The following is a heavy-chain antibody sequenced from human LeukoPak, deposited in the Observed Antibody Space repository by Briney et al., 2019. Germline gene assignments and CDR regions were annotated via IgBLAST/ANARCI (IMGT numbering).Heavy chain of an antibody. Sequence: SETLSLTCAVSGYSISSGYYWGWIRQPPGKGLEGIGRIYHSGSTYYNPSLKSRVTISVDTSKNQFSLQLSTVRAADTAVYYCARSTSWDAFDIWGQGTMVTVSS. J-gene: IGHJ3*02. CDR2: IYHSGST. CDR3: ARSTSWDAFDI. V-gene: IGHV4-38-2*01. CDR1: GYSISSGYY. D-gene: IGHD2-2*01.